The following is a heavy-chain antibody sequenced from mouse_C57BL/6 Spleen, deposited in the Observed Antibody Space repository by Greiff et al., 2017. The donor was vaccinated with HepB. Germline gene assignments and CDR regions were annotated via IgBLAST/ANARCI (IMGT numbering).Heavy chain of an antibody. D-gene: IGHD2-4*01. V-gene: IGHV1-82*01. CDR1: GYAFSSSW. J-gene: IGHJ3*01. CDR3: AREKVDDYDVPQFAY. CDR2: IYPGDGDT. Sequence: VQLQQSGPELVKPGASVKISCKASGYAFSSSWMNWVKQRPGKGLEWIGRIYPGDGDTNYNGKFKGKATLTADKSSSTAYMQLSSLTSEDSAVYFCAREKVDDYDVPQFAYGGQGTLVTVSA.